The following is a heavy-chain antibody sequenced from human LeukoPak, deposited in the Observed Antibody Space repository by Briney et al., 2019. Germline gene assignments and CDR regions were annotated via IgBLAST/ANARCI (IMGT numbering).Heavy chain of an antibody. V-gene: IGHV1-2*02. D-gene: IGHD3-3*01. Sequence: ASVKVSCKASGYTFTGHYMHWVRQAPGQGLEWMGWINPNSGGTNYAQKFQGRVTMTRDTSISTAYMELSGLRSDDTAVYYCARGYDFWSGQKYNWFDPWGQGTLVTVSS. J-gene: IGHJ5*02. CDR2: INPNSGGT. CDR3: ARGYDFWSGQKYNWFDP. CDR1: GYTFTGHY.